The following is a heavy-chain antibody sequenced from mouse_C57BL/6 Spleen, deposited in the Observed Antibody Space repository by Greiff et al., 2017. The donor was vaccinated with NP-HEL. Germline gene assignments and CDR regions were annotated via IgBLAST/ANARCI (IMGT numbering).Heavy chain of an antibody. J-gene: IGHJ3*01. CDR2: IYPGDGDT. D-gene: IGHD2-4*01. CDR3: ARFGDYDGLWFAY. V-gene: IGHV1-82*01. CDR1: GYAFSSSW. Sequence: QVQLKESGPELVKPGASVKISCKASGYAFSSSWMNWVKQRPGKGLEWIGRIYPGDGDTNYNGKFKGKATLTADKSSSTAYMQLSSLTSEDSAVYFCARFGDYDGLWFAYWGQGTLVTVSA.